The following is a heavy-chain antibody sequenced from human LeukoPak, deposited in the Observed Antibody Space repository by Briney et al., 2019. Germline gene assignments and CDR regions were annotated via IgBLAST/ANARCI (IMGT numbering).Heavy chain of an antibody. CDR3: ARSPLGDYYDY. D-gene: IGHD3-16*01. V-gene: IGHV4-39*01. CDR1: GGSISSSSYY. J-gene: IGHJ4*02. Sequence: SETLSLTCTVSGGSISSSSYYWGWIRQPPGKGLEWIGSIYYSGSTYYNPSLKSRVTISVDTSKNQFSLKLSSVTAADTAVYYCARSPLGDYYDYWGQGTLVTVSS. CDR2: IYYSGST.